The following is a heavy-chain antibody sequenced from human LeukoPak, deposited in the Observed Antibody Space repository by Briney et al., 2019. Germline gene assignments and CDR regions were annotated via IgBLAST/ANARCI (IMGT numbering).Heavy chain of an antibody. CDR3: ARVLDGCDY. CDR2: ISNSGSII. CDR1: GLTLSSYE. V-gene: IGHV3-48*03. D-gene: IGHD2-15*01. Sequence: PGGSLRLSCAASGLTLSSYEMNWVRQAPGKGLEWVSYISNSGSIIYYADSVKGRFTISRDNAKNSLYLQVDSLRAEDTAVYYCARVLDGCDYWGQGTLVTVSS. J-gene: IGHJ4*02.